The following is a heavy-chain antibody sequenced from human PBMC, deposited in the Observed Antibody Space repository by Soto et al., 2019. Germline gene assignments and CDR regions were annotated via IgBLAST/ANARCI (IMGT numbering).Heavy chain of an antibody. CDR2: INPNSGDT. V-gene: IGHV1-2*02. J-gene: IGHJ6*02. CDR3: AGKTDTAMAKGYYGMDV. D-gene: IGHD5-18*01. CDR1: GYTFTGYY. Sequence: ASVKVSCKASGYTFTGYYLHWVRQAPGQGLEWMGWINPNSGDTNYAQQFQGRVTMTRDTSISTAYMELIRLTSDDTAVFYCAGKTDTAMAKGYYGMDVWGQGTTVTVSS.